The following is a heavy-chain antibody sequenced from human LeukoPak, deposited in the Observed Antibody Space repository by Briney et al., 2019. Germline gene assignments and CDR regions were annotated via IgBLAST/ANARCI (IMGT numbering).Heavy chain of an antibody. J-gene: IGHJ4*02. Sequence: GGSLRLSCAASGFTFSSYGMHWVRQAPGRGLEWVAVISYDGSNKYYADSVKGRFTISRDNAKNSLYLQMNSLRAEDTAVYYCARESYSSSLDYWGQGTLVTVSS. CDR2: ISYDGSNK. CDR3: ARESYSSSLDY. V-gene: IGHV3-30*03. CDR1: GFTFSSYG. D-gene: IGHD6-13*01.